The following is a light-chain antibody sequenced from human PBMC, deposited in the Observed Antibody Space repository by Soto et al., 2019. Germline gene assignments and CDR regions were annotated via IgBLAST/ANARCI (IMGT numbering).Light chain of an antibody. Sequence: QSALTQSASVSGSPGQAITSSCTGTSRDVGGYNYVSWYQQHPSKAPKLTSYDVSNRPSGVATRFSGSKSGHTAYRTISGLQAEDEADYSCSSDTSSTSWVFGGGTQLTL. J-gene: IGLJ3*02. CDR2: DVS. CDR1: SRDVGGYNY. CDR3: SSDTSSTSWV. V-gene: IGLV2-14*01.